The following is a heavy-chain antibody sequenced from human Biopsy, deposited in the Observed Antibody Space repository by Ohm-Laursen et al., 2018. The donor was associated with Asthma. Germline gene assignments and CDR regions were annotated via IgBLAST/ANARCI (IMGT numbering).Heavy chain of an antibody. CDR1: GFTFSNHG. V-gene: IGHV3-30*18. Sequence: SLRLSCTASGFTFSNHGMHWVRQAPGKGLDWVAVISFDGSNKNYTDSVKGRFTISRDNSRNMLHLQMNSLRAEDTAVYYCAKDVFPGWELRRGPDYWGQGTLVTVSS. CDR2: ISFDGSNK. CDR3: AKDVFPGWELRRGPDY. D-gene: IGHD1-26*01. J-gene: IGHJ4*02.